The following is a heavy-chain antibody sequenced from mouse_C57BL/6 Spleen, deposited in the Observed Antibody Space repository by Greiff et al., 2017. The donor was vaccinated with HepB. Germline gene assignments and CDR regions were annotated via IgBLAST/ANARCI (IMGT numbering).Heavy chain of an antibody. CDR2: IDPSDSYT. CDR3: ARQGLLQTWFAY. J-gene: IGHJ3*01. Sequence: QVQLKQPGAELVRPGTSVKLSCKASGYTFTSYWMHWVKQRPGQGLEWIGVIDPSDSYTNYNQKFKGKATLTVDTSSSTAYMQLSSLTSEDSAVYYCARQGLLQTWFAYWGQGTLVTVSA. CDR1: GYTFTSYW. V-gene: IGHV1-59*01. D-gene: IGHD1-1*01.